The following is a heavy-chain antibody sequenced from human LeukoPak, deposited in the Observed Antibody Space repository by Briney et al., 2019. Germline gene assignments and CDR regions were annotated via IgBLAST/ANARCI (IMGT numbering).Heavy chain of an antibody. V-gene: IGHV4-34*01. D-gene: IGHD2-2*01. CDR1: GGSFSGYY. CDR3: ARGRRIVVVPAAARGWFDP. Sequence: SETLSLTCAVYGGSFSGYYWSWIRQPPGKGLEWIGEINHSGSTNYNPSLKSRVTISVDTSKNQFSLKLGSVTAADTAVYYCARGRRIVVVPAAARGWFDPWGQGTLVTVSS. CDR2: INHSGST. J-gene: IGHJ5*02.